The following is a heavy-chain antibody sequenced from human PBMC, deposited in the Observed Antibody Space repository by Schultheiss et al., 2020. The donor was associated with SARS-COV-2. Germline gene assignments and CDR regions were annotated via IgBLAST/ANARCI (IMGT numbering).Heavy chain of an antibody. D-gene: IGHD3-16*01. Sequence: SETLSITCTVSGGSISSYYWSWIRQPQGKGLEWIGYIYYSGNSYYNPSLKSRVTISVDRSKNQFSLKLSSVTAADTAVYYCARGRLYDVRGTALWGNSFDSWGQGTLVTVSS. J-gene: IGHJ4*02. CDR1: GGSISSYY. CDR3: ARGRLYDVRGTALWGNSFDS. CDR2: IYYSGNS. V-gene: IGHV4-59*08.